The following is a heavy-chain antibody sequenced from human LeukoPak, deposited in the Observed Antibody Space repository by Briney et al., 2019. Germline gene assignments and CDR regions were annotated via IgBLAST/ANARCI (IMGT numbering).Heavy chain of an antibody. Sequence: GASVKVSCKVSGGTFSSYAISWVRQAPGQGLEWMGGIIPIFGTANYAQKFQGRVTITTDESTSTAYMELSSLRSEDTAVYYCAGPRTGDGYTYAFDIWGQGTMVTVSS. D-gene: IGHD5-24*01. V-gene: IGHV1-69*05. CDR3: AGPRTGDGYTYAFDI. J-gene: IGHJ3*02. CDR2: IIPIFGTA. CDR1: GGTFSSYA.